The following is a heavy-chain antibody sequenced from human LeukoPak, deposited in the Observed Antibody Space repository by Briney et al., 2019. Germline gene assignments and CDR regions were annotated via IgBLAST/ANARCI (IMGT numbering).Heavy chain of an antibody. D-gene: IGHD3-16*01. CDR3: AREIPGGAINLDY. CDR1: GFTFSSYW. Sequence: GGSLRLSCAASGFTFSSYWMSWVRQAPGKGLEWVANIKLDGSEKYYVDSVKGRLTISRDNANNLLYLQMNSLRDEDTAVYYCAREIPGGAINLDYWGQGTLVTVSS. J-gene: IGHJ4*02. V-gene: IGHV3-7*01. CDR2: IKLDGSEK.